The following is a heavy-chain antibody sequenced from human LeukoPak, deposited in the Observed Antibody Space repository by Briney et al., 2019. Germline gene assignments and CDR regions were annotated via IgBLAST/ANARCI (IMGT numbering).Heavy chain of an antibody. V-gene: IGHV3-33*01. CDR3: ARGREYSSPNNWFDP. Sequence: GGSLRLSCAASGFTFSSYGMHWVRQAPGKGLEWVAVIWYDGSNKYYADSVKGRFTISRDNSKNTLYLQMNSLRAEDTAVYYCARGREYSSPNNWFDPWGQGTLVTVSS. D-gene: IGHD6-6*01. CDR1: GFTFSSYG. J-gene: IGHJ5*02. CDR2: IWYDGSNK.